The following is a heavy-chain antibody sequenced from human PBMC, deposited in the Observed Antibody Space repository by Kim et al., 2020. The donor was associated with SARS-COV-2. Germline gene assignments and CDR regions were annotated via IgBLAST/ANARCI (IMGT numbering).Heavy chain of an antibody. CDR1: GYTFIDYY. J-gene: IGHJ4*02. Sequence: ASVKVSCKASGYTFIDYYMHWVRQAPGQGLEWMGWINPKSRSTKYAQKFQGRVTMTRDTSITTAYMELNSLRSDDMAVYYCARADDGGGRDFEYWGQGTLVTVSS. CDR3: ARADDGGGRDFEY. D-gene: IGHD3-16*01. CDR2: INPKSRST. V-gene: IGHV1-2*02.